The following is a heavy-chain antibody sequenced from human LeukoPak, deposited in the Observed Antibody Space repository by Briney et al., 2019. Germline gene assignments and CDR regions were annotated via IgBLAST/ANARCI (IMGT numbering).Heavy chain of an antibody. D-gene: IGHD6-13*01. J-gene: IGHJ4*02. Sequence: GASVKVSCKASGGTFSSYAISWVRQAPGQGLEWMGIINPSGGSTSYAQKFQGRVTMTRDASISTAYMELSRLRSDDTAVYYCARDNRIAAAGGGLVYWGQGTLVTVSS. CDR2: INPSGGST. CDR3: ARDNRIAAAGGGLVY. CDR1: GGTFSSYA. V-gene: IGHV1-46*01.